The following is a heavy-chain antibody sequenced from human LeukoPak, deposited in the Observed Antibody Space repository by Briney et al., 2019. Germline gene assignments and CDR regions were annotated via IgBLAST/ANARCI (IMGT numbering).Heavy chain of an antibody. Sequence: ASVKVSCKASGHTFTSYDINWVRQATGQGLEWMGWMNPNSGNTGYAQKFQGRVTITRNTSISTAYMELSSLRSEDTAVYYCARGTSSGWWMGYYFDYWGQGTLVTVSS. V-gene: IGHV1-8*03. D-gene: IGHD6-19*01. J-gene: IGHJ4*02. CDR1: GHTFTSYD. CDR3: ARGTSSGWWMGYYFDY. CDR2: MNPNSGNT.